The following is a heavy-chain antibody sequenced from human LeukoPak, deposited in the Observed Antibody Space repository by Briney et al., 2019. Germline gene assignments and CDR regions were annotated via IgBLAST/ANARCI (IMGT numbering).Heavy chain of an antibody. CDR3: ARDLGTVMSGVDY. V-gene: IGHV3-30*04. D-gene: IGHD4-17*01. J-gene: IGHJ4*02. CDR1: GFTFSSYA. CDR2: ISYDGSNK. Sequence: GRSLRLSCAASGFTFSSYAMHWVRQAPGKGLEWVAVISYDGSNKYYADSVKGRFTISRDNSKNTLYLQMNSLRAEDTAVYYCARDLGTVMSGVDYWGQGTLVTVSS.